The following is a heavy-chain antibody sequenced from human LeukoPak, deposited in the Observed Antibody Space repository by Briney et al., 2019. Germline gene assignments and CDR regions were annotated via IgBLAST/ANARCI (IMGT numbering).Heavy chain of an antibody. D-gene: IGHD3-16*01. V-gene: IGHV3-15*01. CDR3: AAVGEWLDNAYSI. J-gene: IGHJ3*02. CDR2: IKSKGNGETR. CDR1: GFHFAATW. Sequence: GGSLRLSCAASGFHFAATWMTWVRQAPGKVLEWVGRIKSKGNGETRDYAAPVQNRFIISRDDSRNMVYLQMNGLKIEDTAIYYCAAVGEWLDNAYSIWGQGTMVTVSA.